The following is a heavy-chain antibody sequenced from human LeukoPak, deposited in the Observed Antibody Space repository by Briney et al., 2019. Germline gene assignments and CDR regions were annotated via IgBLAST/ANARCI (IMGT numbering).Heavy chain of an antibody. CDR2: ISYIGST. J-gene: IGHJ3*02. CDR1: DDSFSSHY. Sequence: SETLSLTCAVSDDSFSSHYWTWIRQPPGKGLEWIGYISYIGSTNYNPSLKSRATISIATSRNQFSLRLSSVTAAGTAVYYCARDLVTVTKGFDIWGQGTMVSVSS. CDR3: ARDLVTVTKGFDI. D-gene: IGHD4-17*01. V-gene: IGHV4-59*11.